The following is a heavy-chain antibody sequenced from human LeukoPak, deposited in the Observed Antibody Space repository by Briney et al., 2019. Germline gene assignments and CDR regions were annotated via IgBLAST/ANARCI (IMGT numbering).Heavy chain of an antibody. J-gene: IGHJ4*02. D-gene: IGHD6-6*01. CDR2: ISGSGGNT. CDR3: AKGSHGYSSSSADY. CDR1: GFTFTSYA. V-gene: IGHV3-23*01. Sequence: PGGSLRLSCAASGFTFTSYAMGWVRQAPGKGLEWVSVISGSGGNTYYADSVKGRFTISRDNSKNTLYLQMNSLRVDDTAVYSCAKGSHGYSSSSADYWGQGTLVTVSS.